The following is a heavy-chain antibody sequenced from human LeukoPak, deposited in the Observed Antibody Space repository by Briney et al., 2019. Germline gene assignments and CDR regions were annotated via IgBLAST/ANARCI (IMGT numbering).Heavy chain of an antibody. D-gene: IGHD5-18*01. CDR1: GGSISSGGYY. CDR3: ARGLGDTWIQPTKAFDI. V-gene: IGHV4-61*08. J-gene: IGHJ3*02. CDR2: IYYSGST. Sequence: PSETLSLTCTVSGGSISSGGYYWSWIRQHPGKGLEWIGYIYYSGSTNYNPSLKSRVTISVDTSKNQFSLKLSSVTAADTAVYYCARGLGDTWIQPTKAFDIWGQGTMVTVSS.